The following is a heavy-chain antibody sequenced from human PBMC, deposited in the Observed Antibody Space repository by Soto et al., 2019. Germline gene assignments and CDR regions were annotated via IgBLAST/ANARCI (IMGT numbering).Heavy chain of an antibody. CDR3: ARGYCSGGSCYWFDP. Sequence: ASVQVSCKASGYTFTSYGISWVRQAPGQWLEWRGWISAYNGNTNYAQKLQGRVTMTTDTSTSTAYMELRSLRSDDTAVYYCARGYCSGGSCYWFDPWGQGTLVTVSS. V-gene: IGHV1-18*01. CDR1: GYTFTSYG. CDR2: ISAYNGNT. J-gene: IGHJ5*02. D-gene: IGHD2-15*01.